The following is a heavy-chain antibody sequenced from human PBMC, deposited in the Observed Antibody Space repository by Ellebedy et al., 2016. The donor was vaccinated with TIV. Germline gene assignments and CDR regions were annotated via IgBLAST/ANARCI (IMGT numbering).Heavy chain of an antibody. D-gene: IGHD5-18*01. CDR1: GYSFTTYW. CDR2: IDPSDSYT. V-gene: IGHV5-10-1*01. CDR3: ARHMNTAMTNDY. Sequence: KVSCKGSGYSFTTYWISWVRQMPGKGLEWMGRIDPSDSYTTYSPSFQGHVTISADKSISTAYLQWSSLKASDTAIYYCARHMNTAMTNDYWGQGTLVTVSS. J-gene: IGHJ4*02.